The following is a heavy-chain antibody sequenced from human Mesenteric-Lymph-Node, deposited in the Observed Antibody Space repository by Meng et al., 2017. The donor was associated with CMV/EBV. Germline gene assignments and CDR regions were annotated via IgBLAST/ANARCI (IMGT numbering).Heavy chain of an antibody. J-gene: IGHJ6*02. CDR3: ARDLSPTDYYYGMDV. CDR1: GFTFSSYW. CDR2: INSDGSST. V-gene: IGHV3-74*01. Sequence: GESLKISCAASGFTFSSYWMHWVRQAPGKGLVWVSRINSDGSSTSYADSVKGRFTISRDNAKNTLYLQMNSLRAEDTAVYYCARDLSPTDYYYGMDVWGQGTTVTVSS.